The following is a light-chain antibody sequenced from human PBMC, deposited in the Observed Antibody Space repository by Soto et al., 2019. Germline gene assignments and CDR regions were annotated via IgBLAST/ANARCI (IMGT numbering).Light chain of an antibody. J-gene: IGKJ3*01. V-gene: IGKV1-5*01. Sequence: DLPMTQSPSTLSASVGDRVTITCRASQSISRSLAWYQQKPGKAPSLLIYDASSLEGGVPSRFSGSGFGTEFTLTITNLQPADFATYYCQQYSDFLISFGPGTTVDFK. CDR3: QQYSDFLIS. CDR2: DAS. CDR1: QSISRS.